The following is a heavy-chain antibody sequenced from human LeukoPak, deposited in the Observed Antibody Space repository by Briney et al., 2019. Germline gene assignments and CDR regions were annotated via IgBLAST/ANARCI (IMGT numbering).Heavy chain of an antibody. D-gene: IGHD3-10*01. CDR2: ISSSSSTI. V-gene: IGHV3-48*01. CDR1: GFTFSSYS. CDR3: AKDYYGSGSYLGYYYYYGMDV. Sequence: GGSLRLSCAASGFTFSSYSMNWVRQAPGKGLEWVSYISSSSSTIYYADSVKGRFTISRDNAKNSLYLQMNSLRAEDTAVYYCAKDYYGSGSYLGYYYYYGMDVWGQGTTVTVSS. J-gene: IGHJ6*02.